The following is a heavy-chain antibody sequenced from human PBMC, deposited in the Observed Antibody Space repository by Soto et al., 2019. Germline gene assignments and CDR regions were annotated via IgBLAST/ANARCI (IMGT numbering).Heavy chain of an antibody. CDR2: ISADGGTQ. CDR1: GFTLSSYG. V-gene: IGHV3-30*18. D-gene: IGHD1-20*01. J-gene: IGHJ4*02. Sequence: QVPLVESGGGVVQPGRSLRVSCAASGFTLSSYGMQWVRQAPGKGLEWVSVISADGGTQYYADSVKGRFTISRDNSKNTLYLQMNSLRAEDTAVYYCAKEAGGGSYKSYFDYWGQGTLVTVSS. CDR3: AKEAGGGSYKSYFDY.